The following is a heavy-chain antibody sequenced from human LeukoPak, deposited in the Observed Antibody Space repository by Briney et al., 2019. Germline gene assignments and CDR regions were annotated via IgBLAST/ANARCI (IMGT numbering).Heavy chain of an antibody. Sequence: AGGSLRLSCAASGFTFSSYEMNWVRQAPGKGLEWVSAISGIGGSTYYADSVKGRFTISRDNSKNTLSLQMNSLRAEDTAVYYCAKFLPTHIVVANYYFDYWGQGTLVTVSS. CDR1: GFTFSSYE. D-gene: IGHD2-21*01. J-gene: IGHJ4*02. V-gene: IGHV3-23*01. CDR3: AKFLPTHIVVANYYFDY. CDR2: ISGIGGST.